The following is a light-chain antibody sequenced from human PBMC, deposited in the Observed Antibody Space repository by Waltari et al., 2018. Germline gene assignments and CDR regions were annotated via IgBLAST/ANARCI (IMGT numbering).Light chain of an antibody. J-gene: IGKJ1*01. CDR2: GAS. CDR1: QTVGSNY. CDR3: QKYGSSPLWT. Sequence: EIVLTQSPGTLSLSPGESATLSCRASQTVGSNYLAWYQQKPGQAPRLLLYGASTRPPGVPDRFSGRGSGTDLTRIISRLEPEDFAVYYCQKYGSSPLWTFGQGTKVEI. V-gene: IGKV3-20*01.